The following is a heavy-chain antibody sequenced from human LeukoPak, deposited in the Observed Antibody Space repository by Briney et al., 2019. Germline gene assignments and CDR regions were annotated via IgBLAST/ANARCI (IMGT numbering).Heavy chain of an antibody. V-gene: IGHV3-30-3*01. J-gene: IGHJ2*01. CDR3: AREGGFCTNSVCYSYWYFDL. CDR2: ISYDGSNK. CDR1: GFTFSSYA. Sequence: GRSLRLSCAASGFTFSSYAMRWVRQAPGKGLEWVAFISYDGSNKFYADSEKGRFTISRDNSKNTLYLQMNSLRAEDTAVYYCAREGGFCTNSVCYSYWYFDLWGRGTLVTVSS. D-gene: IGHD2-8*01.